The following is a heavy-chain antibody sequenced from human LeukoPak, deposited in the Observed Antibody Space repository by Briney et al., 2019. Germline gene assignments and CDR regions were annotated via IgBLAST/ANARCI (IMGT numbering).Heavy chain of an antibody. CDR3: AKDGIATAANFLNMVSDY. Sequence: GGSLRLSCAASGFTFSGYAMSWVRQAPGKGLEWVSAVSGSGSSTYYADSVKGRFTISGDNSKHTLYLQMNSLRAEDTAVYYCAKDGIATAANFLNMVSDYWGQGTLVTVSS. CDR2: VSGSGSST. D-gene: IGHD6-13*01. CDR1: GFTFSGYA. V-gene: IGHV3-23*01. J-gene: IGHJ4*02.